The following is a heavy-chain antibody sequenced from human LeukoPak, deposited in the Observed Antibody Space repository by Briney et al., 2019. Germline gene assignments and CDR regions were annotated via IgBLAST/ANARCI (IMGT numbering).Heavy chain of an antibody. V-gene: IGHV3-23*01. CDR3: ASSSGREGYYYYYMDV. D-gene: IGHD3-10*01. J-gene: IGHJ6*03. Sequence: GGSLRLSCAASGFTFSNHGMNWVRQAPGKGLEWVSGISPSGDITYYADSVKGRFTISRDNSKNMVYLQMNSLRAEDTAVYYCASSSGREGYYYYYMDVWGKGTTVTISS. CDR1: GFTFSNHG. CDR2: ISPSGDIT.